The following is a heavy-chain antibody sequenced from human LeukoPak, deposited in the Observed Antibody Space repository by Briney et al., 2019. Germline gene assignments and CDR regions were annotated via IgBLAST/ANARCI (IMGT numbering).Heavy chain of an antibody. CDR1: GGSISGYY. CDR3: ARQTGSGLFTLP. CDR2: INHSGST. Sequence: SETLSLTCTVSGGSISGYYWSWIRQPPGKGLEWIGEINHSGSTNYNPSLKSRVTISVDTSKNQISLRLTPVTATDTAMYYCARQTGSGLFTLPGGQGTLVTVSS. V-gene: IGHV4-34*01. J-gene: IGHJ4*02. D-gene: IGHD3/OR15-3a*01.